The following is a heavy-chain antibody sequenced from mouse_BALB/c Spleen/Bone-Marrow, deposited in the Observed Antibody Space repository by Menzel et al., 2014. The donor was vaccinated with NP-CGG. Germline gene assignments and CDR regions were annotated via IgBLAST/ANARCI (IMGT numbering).Heavy chain of an antibody. J-gene: IGHJ4*01. V-gene: IGHV1-9*01. CDR3: AGDGYASLAIDY. CDR1: GYTFSGSC. D-gene: IGHD2-2*01. Sequence: QVQLKQSGAELMKPGASVKISCKTTGYTFSGSCIEWVKQSPGHGLERIGEILPGSTSTNYNEKFKDKATFTADTSSNSAYIQLSSLTSEDSAVYYCAGDGYASLAIDYWGQGTSVTVST. CDR2: ILPGSTST.